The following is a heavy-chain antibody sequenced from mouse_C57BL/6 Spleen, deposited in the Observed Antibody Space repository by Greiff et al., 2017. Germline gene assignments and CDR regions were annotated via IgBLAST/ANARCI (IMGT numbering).Heavy chain of an antibody. D-gene: IGHD3-2*02. CDR2: IYPGSGST. V-gene: IGHV1-55*01. Sequence: QVQLQQSGAELVKPGASVKMSCKASGYTFTSYWITWVKQRPGQGLEWIGDIYPGSGSTNYNEKFKSKATLTVDTSSSTAYMQLSSLTSEDSAVYYCARRGAAQVFYAMDYWGQGTSVTVSS. J-gene: IGHJ4*01. CDR1: GYTFTSYW. CDR3: ARRGAAQVFYAMDY.